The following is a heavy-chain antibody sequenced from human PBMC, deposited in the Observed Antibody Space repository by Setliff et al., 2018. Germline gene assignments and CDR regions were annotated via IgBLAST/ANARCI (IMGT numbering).Heavy chain of an antibody. D-gene: IGHD3-3*01. CDR1: GGLIYDHW. V-gene: IGHV4-4*07. J-gene: IGHJ5*02. CDR3: ARERQGGFLEWSPLDP. CDR2: VYSDGDT. Sequence: SETLSLTCSVSGGLIYDHWWTWVRQPAGEEFQWIGRVYSDGDTEYNPSLKSRVTISVDTSNNQFSLHLTSVTAADTARYFCARERQGGFLEWSPLDPWGQEILGTSPQ.